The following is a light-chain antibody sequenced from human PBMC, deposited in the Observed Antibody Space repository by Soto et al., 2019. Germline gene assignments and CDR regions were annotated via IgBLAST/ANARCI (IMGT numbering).Light chain of an antibody. V-gene: IGLV2-14*01. Sequence: QSALTQPASVSGSPGQSITISCTGTSSDFGDYNYVSWYLQHPGKAPKLVISEVNNRPSGVSNRFSGSKSGNTASLTISGLQAEDEADYFCSSYTSISTLVFGTGTKVTVL. CDR2: EVN. CDR1: SSDFGDYNY. J-gene: IGLJ1*01. CDR3: SSYTSISTLV.